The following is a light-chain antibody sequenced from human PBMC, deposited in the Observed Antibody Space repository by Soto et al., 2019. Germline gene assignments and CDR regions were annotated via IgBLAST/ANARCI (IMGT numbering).Light chain of an antibody. J-gene: IGKJ4*01. V-gene: IGKV3-20*01. CDR2: GAS. CDR1: QSVSSSF. Sequence: EIVLTQSPGTLSLSPGEGATLSCRASQSVSSSFLAWYQQKPGQAPSLLIYGASSRATGIPDRFSGGGSGTDFTLSISRLEPEDLDVYYCQQYGSSPTFGGGTKVEIK. CDR3: QQYGSSPT.